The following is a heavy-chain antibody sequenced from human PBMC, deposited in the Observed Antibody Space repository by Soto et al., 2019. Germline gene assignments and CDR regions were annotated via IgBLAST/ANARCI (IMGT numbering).Heavy chain of an antibody. J-gene: IGHJ6*02. CDR3: LYYYDKSGYYTDYYRYGMDV. CDR2: ITSKTDGRTT. V-gene: IGHV3-15*01. D-gene: IGHD3-22*01. Sequence: GGSLRLSCAASGFTFSYAWMSWVRQAPGKRLEWVGRITSKTDGRTTDYAAPVKGRLTISRDDSKNTLYLQMNSLKTEDPAIYYCLYYYDKSGYYTDYYRYGMDVWGQGTTGT. CDR1: GFTFSYAW.